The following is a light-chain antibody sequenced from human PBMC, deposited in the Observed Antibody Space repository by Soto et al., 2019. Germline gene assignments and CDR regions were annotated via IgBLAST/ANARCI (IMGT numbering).Light chain of an antibody. J-gene: IGKJ1*01. Sequence: DIQMTQCPSSLSASVGDTVTITCRASQSISRFSNWYQQKPGKAPKLLIYAASSLQSGVPSRFSGSGSGTDFTLTISSLQPEDFATYYCQQSYSTPRTFGPGTKVDI. V-gene: IGKV1-39*01. CDR3: QQSYSTPRT. CDR1: QSISRF. CDR2: AAS.